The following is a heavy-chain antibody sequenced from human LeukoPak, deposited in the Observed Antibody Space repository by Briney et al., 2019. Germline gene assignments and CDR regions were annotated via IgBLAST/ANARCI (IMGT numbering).Heavy chain of an antibody. D-gene: IGHD1-26*01. CDR2: FDPEDGET. CDR1: GYTLTELS. V-gene: IGHV1-24*01. J-gene: IGHJ6*02. CDR3: ATDRSWELSANYYGMDV. Sequence: GASVNVSCMVSGYTLTELSMQWVRQAPAKGREWMGGFDPEDGETIYAQKLQGRVTMNEDTSTDTAYMEMSSLRSEDTAVYYCATDRSWELSANYYGMDVWGQGTTVTVSS.